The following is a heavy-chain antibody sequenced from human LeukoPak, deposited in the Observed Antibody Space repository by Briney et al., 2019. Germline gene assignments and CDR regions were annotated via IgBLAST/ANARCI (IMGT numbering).Heavy chain of an antibody. CDR3: GKTQFDSSGYSGLDY. V-gene: IGHV3-23*01. J-gene: IGHJ4*02. CDR2: ISGSGGST. D-gene: IGHD3-22*01. CDR1: GFTFSSHA. Sequence: PGGSLRLSCAASGFTFSSHAMHWVRQAPGKGLEWVSTISGSGGSTYYADSVKGRFTISRDNSKNTLYLQMNSLRAEDTAVYYCGKTQFDSSGYSGLDYWGQGTLVTVSS.